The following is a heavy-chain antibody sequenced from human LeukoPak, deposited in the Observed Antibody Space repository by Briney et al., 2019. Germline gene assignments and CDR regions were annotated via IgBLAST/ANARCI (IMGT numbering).Heavy chain of an antibody. J-gene: IGHJ4*02. D-gene: IGHD2-15*01. V-gene: IGHV3-11*06. Sequence: GGSLRLSCAASGFTFSDYYMSWIRQAPGRGLEWVSYISSSSSYTNYADSVKGRFTISRDSAKNSLYLQMNSLRAEDTAVYYCARYCSGGSCYSHWGQGTLVTVSS. CDR3: ARYCSGGSCYSH. CDR2: ISSSSSYT. CDR1: GFTFSDYY.